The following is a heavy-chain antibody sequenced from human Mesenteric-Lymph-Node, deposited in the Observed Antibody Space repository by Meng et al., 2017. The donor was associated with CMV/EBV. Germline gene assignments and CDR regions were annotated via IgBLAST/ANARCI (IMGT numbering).Heavy chain of an antibody. CDR1: GGSFSGYY. CDR3: ARDEGDNYFDY. CDR2: INHSGST. J-gene: IGHJ4*02. Sequence: SETLSLTCAVYGGSFSGYYWSWIRQPPGKGLEWIGEINHSGSTNYNPSLKSRVTISVDTSKNQFSLKLSSVTAADTAVYYCARDEGDNYFDYWGQGTLVTVSS. V-gene: IGHV4-34*01.